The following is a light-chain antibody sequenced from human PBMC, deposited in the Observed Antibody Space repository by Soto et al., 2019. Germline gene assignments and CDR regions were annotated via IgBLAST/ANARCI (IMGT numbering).Light chain of an antibody. J-gene: IGKJ1*01. Sequence: EIVLTQSPGTLSLSPGERATLSCMASQSVSSNLAWYQQKPGQAPRLLIYGASTRDTGIPARFSGSGSGTEFTLTISSLQSEDFAVYYCQQYKKWPRTFGQGTKVDIK. CDR2: GAS. CDR3: QQYKKWPRT. V-gene: IGKV3-15*01. CDR1: QSVSSN.